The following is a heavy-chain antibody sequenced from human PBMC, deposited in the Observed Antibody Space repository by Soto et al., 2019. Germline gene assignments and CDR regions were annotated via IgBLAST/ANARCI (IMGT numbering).Heavy chain of an antibody. CDR2: ISYDGSNK. CDR3: AREGLVPAATPWFDY. CDR1: GFTFSSYA. J-gene: IGHJ4*02. D-gene: IGHD2-2*02. Sequence: QVQLVESGGGVVQPGRSLRLSCAASGFTFSSYAMHWVRQAPGKVLEWVAVISYDGSNKYYADSVKGRFTISRDNSKNTLYLQMNSLRAEDTAVYYCAREGLVPAATPWFDYWGQGTLVTVSS. V-gene: IGHV3-30-3*01.